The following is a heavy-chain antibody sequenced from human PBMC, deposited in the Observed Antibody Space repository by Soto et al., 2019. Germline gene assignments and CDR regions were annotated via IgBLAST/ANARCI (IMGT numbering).Heavy chain of an antibody. CDR3: ARDYDYVWGSYRQEENYYDY. CDR2: IWYDGSNK. CDR1: GFTFSSYG. J-gene: IGHJ4*02. Sequence: PGGSLRLSCAASGFTFSSYGMHWVRQAPGKGLEWVAVIWYDGSNKYYADSVKGRFTISRDNSKNTLYLQMNSLRAEDTAVYYCARDYDYVWGSYRQEENYYDYWGQGTLVTVSS. D-gene: IGHD3-16*02. V-gene: IGHV3-33*01.